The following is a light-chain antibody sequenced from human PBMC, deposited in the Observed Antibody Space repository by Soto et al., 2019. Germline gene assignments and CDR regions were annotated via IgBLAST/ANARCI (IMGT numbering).Light chain of an antibody. CDR3: SSYAATNTVL. Sequence: QSALAQPASVSGSPGQSITISCTGTSSDIGAFNYVSWYQQHPGDAPKLLIFDVSDRPSGISVRFSVSKSGNTASLTISGLQTEDEAHYFCSSYAATNTVLFGGGTKLTVL. CDR2: DVS. CDR1: SSDIGAFNY. V-gene: IGLV2-14*03. J-gene: IGLJ2*01.